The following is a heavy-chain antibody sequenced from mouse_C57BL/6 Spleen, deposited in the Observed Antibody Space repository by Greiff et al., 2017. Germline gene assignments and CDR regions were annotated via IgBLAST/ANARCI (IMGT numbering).Heavy chain of an antibody. V-gene: IGHV1-59*01. J-gene: IGHJ4*01. CDR3: ARWWWNYGAMDY. CDR2: IDPSDSYT. Sequence: QVQLQQPGAELVRPGTSVKLSCKASGYTFTSYWMHWVKQRPGQGLEWIGVIDPSDSYTNYNQKFKGKATLTVDTSSSTAYMQLSSLTSGASAAYYCARWWWNYGAMDYGGQGTSVTVSS. CDR1: GYTFTSYW. D-gene: IGHD1-1*01.